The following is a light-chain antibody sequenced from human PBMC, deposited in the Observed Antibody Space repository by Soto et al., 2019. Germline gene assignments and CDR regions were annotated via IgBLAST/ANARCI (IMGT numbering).Light chain of an antibody. CDR1: SSNIGSNI. CDR3: AVWDYTLNGVL. V-gene: IGLV1-44*01. CDR2: RDN. J-gene: IGLJ2*01. Sequence: QSVLTQPPSASGTPGQRVTISCSGRSSNIGSNIVNWFQQRPGTAPKLLIYRDNQWPSGVPDRFSGSKSGTSASLAISGLQSEDEADYYCAVWDYTLNGVLFGGGTKVTVL.